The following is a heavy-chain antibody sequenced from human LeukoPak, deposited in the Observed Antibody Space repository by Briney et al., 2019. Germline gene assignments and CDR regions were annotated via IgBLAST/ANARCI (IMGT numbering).Heavy chain of an antibody. D-gene: IGHD5-12*01. V-gene: IGHV1-18*01. CDR2: ISAYNGNT. CDR3: ARDRGYSGYDQYNWFDP. CDR1: GYTFTSYG. J-gene: IGHJ5*02. Sequence: ASVQVSCKASGYTFTSYGISWVRQAPGQGLEWMGWISAYNGNTNYAQKLQGRVTMTTDTSTSTAYMELRSLRSDDTAVYYCARDRGYSGYDQYNWFDPWGQGTLVTVSS.